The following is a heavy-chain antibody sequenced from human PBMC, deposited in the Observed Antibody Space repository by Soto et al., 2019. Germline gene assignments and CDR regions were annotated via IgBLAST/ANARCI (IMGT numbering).Heavy chain of an antibody. J-gene: IGHJ3*02. Sequence: SETLSLTCTVSGGSISSSSYYWGWIRQPPGKGLEWIGSIYYSGSTYYNPSLKSRVTISVDTSKNQFSLKLSSVTAADTAVYYCARHTLGYCSSTSCYGDAFDIWGQGTMVTVSS. D-gene: IGHD2-2*01. CDR3: ARHTLGYCSSTSCYGDAFDI. V-gene: IGHV4-39*01. CDR2: IYYSGST. CDR1: GGSISSSSYY.